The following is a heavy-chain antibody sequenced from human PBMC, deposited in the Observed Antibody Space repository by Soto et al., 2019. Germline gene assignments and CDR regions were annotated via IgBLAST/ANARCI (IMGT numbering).Heavy chain of an antibody. D-gene: IGHD2-15*01. V-gene: IGHV3-11*06. CDR2: ISPGSRYP. J-gene: IGHJ5*02. Sequence: GGSLRLSCAGPGFTFGDSYMSWIRQAPGKGLEWLSYISPGSRYPAYADSVKGRFTISRDNARRSLFLQMTSLTAEDTAMYYCVRGGGGGLFDPWGQGTMVTVSS. CDR1: GFTFGDSY. CDR3: VRGGGGGLFDP.